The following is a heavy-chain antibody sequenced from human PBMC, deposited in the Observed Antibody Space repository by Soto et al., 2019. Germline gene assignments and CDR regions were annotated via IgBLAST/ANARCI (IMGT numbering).Heavy chain of an antibody. CDR1: GFTFGSYA. Sequence: VQLLESGGGLVQPGGSLRLSCAASGFTFGSYAMSWVRQAPGKGLEWVATITYEGRSKYYAESVKGRFAISRDNSKSTLNLQMNTLRVDDSAIYYCAKSSGGSSSMGMDYWGQGTLVTVSS. V-gene: IGHV3-30*18. J-gene: IGHJ4*02. CDR2: ITYEGRSK. CDR3: AKSSGGSSSMGMDY. D-gene: IGHD2-15*01.